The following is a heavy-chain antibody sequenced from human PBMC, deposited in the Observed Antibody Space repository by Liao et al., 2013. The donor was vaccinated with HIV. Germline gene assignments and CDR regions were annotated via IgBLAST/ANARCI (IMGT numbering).Heavy chain of an antibody. CDR2: INQSGST. V-gene: IGHV4-34*02. CDR3: ARAVSSGYYHDAFDI. D-gene: IGHD3-22*01. J-gene: IGHJ3*02. CDR1: GGSFSGYY. Sequence: QVQLQQWGAGLLKPSETLSLTCAVYGGSFSGYYWSWVRQPPGKGLEWIGEINQSGSTNYNPSLKRRVSISVDISKNQFSLKLSSVTAADTAVYYCARAVSSGYYHDAFDIWGQGTMVTVSS.